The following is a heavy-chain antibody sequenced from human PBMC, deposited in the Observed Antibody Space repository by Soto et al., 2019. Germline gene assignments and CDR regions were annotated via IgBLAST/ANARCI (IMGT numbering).Heavy chain of an antibody. J-gene: IGHJ6*02. CDR3: TTGFEDTPGGYYYYAVHG. Sequence: RHSCPSSEFNFRNVWMTWARQAPGKGLEWVGRIKSKNDGGTTDYAAPVKGRFTISRDDSKNTLYLQMNSLKTEDTAVYYCTTGFEDTPGGYYYYAVHGWGQGTTVTV. V-gene: IGHV3-15*01. CDR2: IKSKNDGGTT. CDR1: EFNFRNVW. D-gene: IGHD3-10*01.